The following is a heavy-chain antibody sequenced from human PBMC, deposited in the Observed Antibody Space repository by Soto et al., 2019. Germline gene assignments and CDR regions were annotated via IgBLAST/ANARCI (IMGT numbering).Heavy chain of an antibody. CDR1: GFTFSSYG. CDR3: AKDRGAQRLVPLFDY. CDR2: ISYDGSNK. V-gene: IGHV3-30*18. Sequence: GGSLRLSCAASGFTFSSYGMHWVRQAPGKGLDWVAVISYDGSNKYYADSVKGRFTISRDNSKNTLYLQMNSLRAEDTAVYYCAKDRGAQRLVPLFDYWGQGTLVTVSS. J-gene: IGHJ4*02. D-gene: IGHD6-13*01.